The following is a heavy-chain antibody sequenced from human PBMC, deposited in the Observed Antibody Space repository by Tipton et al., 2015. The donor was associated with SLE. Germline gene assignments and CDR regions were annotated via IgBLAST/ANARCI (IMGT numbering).Heavy chain of an antibody. CDR2: INHSGST. D-gene: IGHD6-6*01. J-gene: IGHJ4*02. V-gene: IGHV4-34*01. CDR1: AGSISSYY. Sequence: TLSLTCTVSAGSISSYYWSWIRQPPGKGLEWIGEINHSGSTNYNPPLKSRVTISVDTSKNQFSLKLSSVTAADTAVYYCARGRGSSSSGHYWGQGTLVTVSS. CDR3: ARGRGSSSSGHY.